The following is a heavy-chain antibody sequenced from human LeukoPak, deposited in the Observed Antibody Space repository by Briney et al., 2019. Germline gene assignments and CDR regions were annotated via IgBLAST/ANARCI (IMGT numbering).Heavy chain of an antibody. D-gene: IGHD2-8*01. V-gene: IGHV3-23*01. Sequence: PGGSLRLSCAASGFAFSSYAMSWVRQAPGKGLEWVSAISGSGGSTYYADSVKGRFTISRDNSKNTLYLQMNSLRAEDTAVYYCAKDKLMTTYYYMDVWGKGTTVTVSS. CDR3: AKDKLMTTYYYMDV. CDR1: GFAFSSYA. J-gene: IGHJ6*03. CDR2: ISGSGGST.